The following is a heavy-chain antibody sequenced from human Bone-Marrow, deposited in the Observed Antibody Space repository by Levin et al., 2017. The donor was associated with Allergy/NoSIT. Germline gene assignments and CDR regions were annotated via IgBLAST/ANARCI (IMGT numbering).Heavy chain of an antibody. CDR2: INTNTGNP. Sequence: GESLKISCKASGYTLRSHALNWVRQAPGQGLEWMGWINTNTGNPTSAPGFTGRFVFSLDNSFTTAYLEINNLKAEDTAVYYCARDLTSSSHYFYYYLDVWGTGTTVTVSS. V-gene: IGHV7-4-1*02. J-gene: IGHJ6*03. CDR1: GYTLRSHA. D-gene: IGHD4/OR15-4a*01. CDR3: ARDLTSSSHYFYYYLDV.